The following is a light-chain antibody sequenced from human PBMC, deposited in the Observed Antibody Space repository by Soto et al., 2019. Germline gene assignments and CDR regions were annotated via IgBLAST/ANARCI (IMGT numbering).Light chain of an antibody. CDR2: EVT. Sequence: QSALTQPASVSGSPGQSITFSCTGTSSDVGGYNYVSWYQHHPGKAPNLMIYEVTTRPSGVSNRFSGSKSGNMASLTISGLQAEDEADYYCTSHASTCTHVVFGGGTQVTVL. CDR3: TSHASTCTHVV. CDR1: SSDVGGYNY. V-gene: IGLV2-14*01. J-gene: IGLJ2*01.